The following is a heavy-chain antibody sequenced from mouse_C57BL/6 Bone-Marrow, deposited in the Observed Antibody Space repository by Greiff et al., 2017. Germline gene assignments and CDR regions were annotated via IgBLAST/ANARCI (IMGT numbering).Heavy chain of an antibody. CDR2: IDPSDSET. V-gene: IGHV1-52*01. Sequence: QVQLQQPGAELVRPGSSVKLSCKASGYTFTSYWMHWVKQRPIQGLEWIGNIDPSDSETHYNQKFKDKATLTVDKSSSTAYMQLSSLTSEDSAVXYCARNYNRGFAYWGQGTLVTVSA. CDR3: ARNYNRGFAY. CDR1: GYTFTSYW. D-gene: IGHD2-12*01. J-gene: IGHJ3*01.